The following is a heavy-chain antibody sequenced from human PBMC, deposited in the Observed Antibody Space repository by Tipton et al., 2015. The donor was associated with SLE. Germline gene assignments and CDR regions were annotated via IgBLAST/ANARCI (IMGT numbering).Heavy chain of an antibody. CDR1: GFTFSGSA. CDR3: ARVSSSTRYSFPFDF. CDR2: ISYDGSNK. Sequence: SLRLSCAASGFTFSGSAMHWVRQAPGKGLEWVAVISYDGSNKYYADSVKGRFTLSIDKFRNQFSMMLTSVTAADTAVYYCARVSSSTRYSFPFDFRGQGVLVTVSA. D-gene: IGHD2-21*01. J-gene: IGHJ4*02. V-gene: IGHV3-30*04.